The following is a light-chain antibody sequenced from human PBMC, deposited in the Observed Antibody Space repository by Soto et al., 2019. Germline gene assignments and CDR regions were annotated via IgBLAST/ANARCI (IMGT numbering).Light chain of an antibody. V-gene: IGLV2-11*01. CDR2: DVS. CDR1: SSDVGGYNY. J-gene: IGLJ3*02. Sequence: QYALTQPRSVSGSPGQSVTISCTGTSSDVGGYNYVSWYQQHPGKAPKLLIYDVSKRPSGVPDRFSGSKSVNTASLTISGLQAEDEADYYCCSYAGSYTWVFGGGPTLTVL. CDR3: CSYAGSYTWV.